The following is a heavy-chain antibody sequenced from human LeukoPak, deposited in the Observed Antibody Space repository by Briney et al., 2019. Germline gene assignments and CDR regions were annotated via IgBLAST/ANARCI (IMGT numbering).Heavy chain of an antibody. CDR3: ARDPSVAGTYWYFDL. CDR1: GGSISSYY. CDR2: IYYSGST. D-gene: IGHD6-19*01. Sequence: SETLSLTCTVSGGSISSYYWNWIRQPPGKGLEWIGYIYYSGSTNYNPSLKSRVTISVNTSKNQFSLKLSSVTAADTAVYYCARDPSVAGTYWYFDLWGRGTLVTVSS. V-gene: IGHV4-59*01. J-gene: IGHJ2*01.